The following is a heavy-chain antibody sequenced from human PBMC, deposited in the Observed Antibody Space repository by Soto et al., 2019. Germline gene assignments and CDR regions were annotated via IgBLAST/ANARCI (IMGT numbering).Heavy chain of an antibody. Sequence: LGESLKISCKGSGYSFTSYWISWVRQMPGKGLEWMGRIDPSDSYTNYSPSFQGHVTISADKSISTAYLQWSSLKASDTAMYYCASNKYYYGSGSFDDYWGQGTLVTVSS. J-gene: IGHJ4*02. D-gene: IGHD3-10*01. CDR1: GYSFTSYW. CDR2: IDPSDSYT. V-gene: IGHV5-10-1*01. CDR3: ASNKYYYGSGSFDDY.